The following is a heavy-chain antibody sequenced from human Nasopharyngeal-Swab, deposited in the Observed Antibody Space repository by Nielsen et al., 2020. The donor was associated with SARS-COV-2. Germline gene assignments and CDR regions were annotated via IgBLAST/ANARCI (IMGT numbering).Heavy chain of an antibody. CDR2: IYHSGST. Sequence: SETLSLTCTVSGYSISSGYYWGWIRQPPGKGLEWIGSIYHSGSTYYNPSLKSRVTISVDTSKNQFSLKLSSVTAADTAVYYCARDNHDYNWGQGTLVTVSP. V-gene: IGHV4-38-2*02. D-gene: IGHD4-11*01. CDR1: GYSISSGYY. J-gene: IGHJ4*02. CDR3: ARDNHDYN.